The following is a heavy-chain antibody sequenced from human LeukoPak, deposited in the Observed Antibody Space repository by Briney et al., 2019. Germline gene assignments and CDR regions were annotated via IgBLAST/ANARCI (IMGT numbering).Heavy chain of an antibody. D-gene: IGHD2-2*01. J-gene: IGHJ4*02. CDR1: GFTFSDYS. V-gene: IGHV3-48*01. CDR3: ARDTKYAFDN. Sequence: GGSLRLSCAASGFTFSDYSMNWVRQAPGKGLEWISYVGISSGNTKYADSVKGRLTISGDKAKNSLYLQMNSLRVEDTAVYYCARDTKYAFDNWGQGTLVTVSS. CDR2: VGISSGNT.